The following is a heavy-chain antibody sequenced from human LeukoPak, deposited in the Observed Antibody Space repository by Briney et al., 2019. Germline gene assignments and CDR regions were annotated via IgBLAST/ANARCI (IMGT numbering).Heavy chain of an antibody. CDR2: IYYSGST. V-gene: IGHV4-4*02. Sequence: SETLSLTCAVSGGSISSSNWWSWVRQPPGKGLEWIGYIYYSGSTYYNPSLKSRVTISVDTSKNQFSLKLSSVTAADTAVYYCARDQLGYCSSTSCYAFDIWGQGTMVIVSS. CDR3: ARDQLGYCSSTSCYAFDI. D-gene: IGHD2-2*01. CDR1: GGSISSSNW. J-gene: IGHJ3*02.